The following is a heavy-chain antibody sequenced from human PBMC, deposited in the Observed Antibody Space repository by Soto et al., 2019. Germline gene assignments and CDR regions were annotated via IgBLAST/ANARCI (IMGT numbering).Heavy chain of an antibody. J-gene: IGHJ4*02. CDR3: VRANSPAYCGGGKCYFPFFDY. V-gene: IGHV1-18*01. D-gene: IGHD2-15*01. CDR1: GYTFTSYD. Sequence: QVQLVQSGAEMKKPGASVKVSCKASGYTFTSYDISWVRQAPGQGLEWMGWISAYNGNTNYAQKLQGRVTMTTDTSTSTAYMELRSLRSDDTAVYYCVRANSPAYCGGGKCYFPFFDYWGQGTLVTVSS. CDR2: ISAYNGNT.